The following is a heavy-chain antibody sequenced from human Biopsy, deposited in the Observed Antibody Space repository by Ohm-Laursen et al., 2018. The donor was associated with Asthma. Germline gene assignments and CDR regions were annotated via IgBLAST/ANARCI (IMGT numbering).Heavy chain of an antibody. CDR3: ARSSHINWGGYFDY. CDR1: GYTFTSYA. J-gene: IGHJ4*02. Sequence: ASVKVSCNASGYTFTSYAMHWVRQAPGQRLEWMGWINAGNGNTKYSQKFQGRVTITRDTSASTAYMELSSLRSEDTAVYYCARSSHINWGGYFDYWGQGTLVTVSS. V-gene: IGHV1-3*01. CDR2: INAGNGNT. D-gene: IGHD7-27*01.